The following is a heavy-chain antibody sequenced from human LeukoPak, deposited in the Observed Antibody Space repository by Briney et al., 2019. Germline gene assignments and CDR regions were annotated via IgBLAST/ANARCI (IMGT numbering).Heavy chain of an antibody. CDR3: AKGCGGTCFPTFDY. CDR1: GFTFDDYA. CDR2: IRGDGGST. Sequence: GGSLRLSCAASGFTFDDYAMHWVRQAPGKGLECVSLIRGDGGSTYYADSVKGRFTISRDNSKNSLYLQMNSLRTEDTALYYCAKGCGGTCFPTFDYWGQGTLVTVSS. D-gene: IGHD2-15*01. V-gene: IGHV3-43*02. J-gene: IGHJ4*02.